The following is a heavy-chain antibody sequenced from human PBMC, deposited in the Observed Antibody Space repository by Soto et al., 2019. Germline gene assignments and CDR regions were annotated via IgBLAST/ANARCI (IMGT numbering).Heavy chain of an antibody. CDR3: ARAGTVVITSAFDY. CDR2: IIPIFGTA. J-gene: IGHJ4*02. CDR1: GGTFSSYA. Sequence: GASVKVSCKASGGTFSSYAISWVRQAPGQGIEWMGGIIPIFGTANYAQKFQGRVTITADESTSTACMELSSLRSEDTVVYYCARAGTVVITSAFDYWGQGTLVTVSS. V-gene: IGHV1-69*13. D-gene: IGHD3-22*01.